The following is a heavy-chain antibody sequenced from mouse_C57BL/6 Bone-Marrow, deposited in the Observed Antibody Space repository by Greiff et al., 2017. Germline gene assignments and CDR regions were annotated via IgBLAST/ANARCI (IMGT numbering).Heavy chain of an antibody. CDR3: ASYYYGNWFAY. J-gene: IGHJ3*01. V-gene: IGHV2-2*01. D-gene: IGHD1-1*01. CDR2: IWSGGST. Sequence: VQLQQSGPGLVQPSQSLSITCTVSGFSLTSYGVHWVRQSPGKGLEWLGVIWSGGSTDYNAAFISRLSISKDNSKSQVFFKMNSLQADDTAIYYCASYYYGNWFAYWGQGTLVTVSA. CDR1: GFSLTSYG.